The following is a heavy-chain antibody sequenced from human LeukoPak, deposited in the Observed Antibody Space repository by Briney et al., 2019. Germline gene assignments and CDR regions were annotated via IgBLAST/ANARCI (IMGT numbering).Heavy chain of an antibody. J-gene: IGHJ6*03. CDR2: MNPNSGNT. V-gene: IGHV1-8*01. Sequence: GASVKVSCKASGYTFTSYDINWVRQATGQELEWMGWMNPNSGNTGYAQKFQGRVTMTRNTSISTAYMELSSLRSEDTAVYYCARGLSRGRSLYGSGSYLGSPFYYYYYYMDVWAKGPRSPSP. D-gene: IGHD3-10*01. CDR1: GYTFTSYD. CDR3: ARGLSRGRSLYGSGSYLGSPFYYYYYYMDV.